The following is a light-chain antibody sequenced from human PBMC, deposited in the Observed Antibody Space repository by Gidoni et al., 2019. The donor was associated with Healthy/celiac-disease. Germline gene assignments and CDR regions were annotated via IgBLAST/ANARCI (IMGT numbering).Light chain of an antibody. V-gene: IGKV3-11*01. CDR2: DAS. CDR1: QSVSSY. J-gene: IGKJ4*01. Sequence: EIVLTQSPATLSLSPGDRATLSCRASQSVSSYLAWYQQQPGQATRLLIYDASNRATGIPARFSGSWSGTDSTLTISRLEPEDFAVYYCQQRSNWPPLTFGGGTKVEIK. CDR3: QQRSNWPPLT.